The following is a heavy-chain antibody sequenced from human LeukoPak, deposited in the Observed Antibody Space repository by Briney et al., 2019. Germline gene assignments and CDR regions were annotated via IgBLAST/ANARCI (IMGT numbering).Heavy chain of an antibody. Sequence: SETLSLTCTVSGGSISRNYWGWIRQSPGKGLEWIGSVYYSGTPYDHTFLKSRVVISVDTSKNQFSLKLSSVTAAETAVYYCARLLYDSSGYYYFDNWGQGTLVTVS. CDR2: VYYSGTP. CDR3: ARLLYDSSGYYYFDN. D-gene: IGHD3-22*01. CDR1: GGSISRNY. V-gene: IGHV4-39*01. J-gene: IGHJ4*02.